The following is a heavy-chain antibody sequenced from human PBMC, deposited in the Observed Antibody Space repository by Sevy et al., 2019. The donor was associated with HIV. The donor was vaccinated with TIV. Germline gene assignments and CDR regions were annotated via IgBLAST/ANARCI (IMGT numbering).Heavy chain of an antibody. CDR1: GFTFSSYG. CDR2: IWYDGSNK. V-gene: IGHV3-33*01. CDR3: ARDSELRFLEWLLYRLGGWFDP. D-gene: IGHD3-3*01. J-gene: IGHJ5*02. Sequence: GGYLRLSCAASGFTFSSYGMHWVRQAPGKGLEWVAVIWYDGSNKYYADSVKGRFTISRDNSKNTLYLQMNSLRAEDTAVYYCARDSELRFLEWLLYRLGGWFDPWGQGTLVTVSS.